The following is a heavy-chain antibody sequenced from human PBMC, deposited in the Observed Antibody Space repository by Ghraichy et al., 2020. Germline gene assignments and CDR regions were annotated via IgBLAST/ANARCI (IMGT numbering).Heavy chain of an antibody. CDR2: INAGNGNT. J-gene: IGHJ5*02. CDR1: GYTFTSYA. D-gene: IGHD3-3*01. CDR3: ARDLNYDFWSGYEYNWFDP. V-gene: IGHV1-3*01. Sequence: ASVKVSCKASGYTFTSYAMHWVRQAPGQRLEWMGWINAGNGNTKYSQKFQGRVTITRDTSASTAYMELSSLRSEDTAVYYCARDLNYDFWSGYEYNWFDPWGQGTLVTVSS.